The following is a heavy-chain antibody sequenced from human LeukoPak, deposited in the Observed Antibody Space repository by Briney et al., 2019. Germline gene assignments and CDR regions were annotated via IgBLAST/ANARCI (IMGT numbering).Heavy chain of an antibody. Sequence: PGTSLRLSCAASGFTFSTYAMHWVRQAPGKGLEWVAIISYGGRNKYYGDSVKGRFTISRDDSKDTLFLEMNSLRAEDTAVYYCARDLYCSGAGCARTPYYDYYGMDVWGEGTTVTVSS. D-gene: IGHD2-15*01. V-gene: IGHV3-30*04. CDR3: ARDLYCSGAGCARTPYYDYYGMDV. CDR1: GFTFSTYA. CDR2: ISYGGRNK. J-gene: IGHJ6*04.